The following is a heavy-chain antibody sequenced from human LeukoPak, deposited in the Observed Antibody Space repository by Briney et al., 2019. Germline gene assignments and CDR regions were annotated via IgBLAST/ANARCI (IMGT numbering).Heavy chain of an antibody. Sequence: GRSLRLSCAASGFTFGGYAMHWFRQAPDKGLEWVAVISYDGSNKYYADSVKGRFAISRDNSKKTLYLQMNSLRGDDTAVYYCAREVSWYYFDYWGQGILVTVSS. CDR1: GFTFGGYA. D-gene: IGHD6-13*01. CDR3: AREVSWYYFDY. CDR2: ISYDGSNK. V-gene: IGHV3-30*09. J-gene: IGHJ4*02.